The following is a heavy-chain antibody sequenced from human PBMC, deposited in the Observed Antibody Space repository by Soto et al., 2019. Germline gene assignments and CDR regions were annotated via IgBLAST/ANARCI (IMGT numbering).Heavy chain of an antibody. J-gene: IGHJ4*02. CDR1: GGSINTDPYY. V-gene: IGHV4-39*01. Sequence: QLHLQESGPGLVKPSETLSLTCTVSGGSINTDPYYWAWIRQPPGKGLEWIGSISHSGRIHDNPYLTSRLTMSVETSKSQFSLSLSSVTAADTAVYYCSRNGRYDSSYPRYVAYWGQVSLVTFSS. CDR2: ISHSGRI. D-gene: IGHD3-16*02. CDR3: SRNGRYDSSYPRYVAY.